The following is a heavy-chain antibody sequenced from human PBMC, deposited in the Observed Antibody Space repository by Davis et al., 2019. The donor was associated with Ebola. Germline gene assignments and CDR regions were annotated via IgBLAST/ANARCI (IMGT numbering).Heavy chain of an antibody. V-gene: IGHV3-23*01. CDR3: AGGRNSGLGAY. CDR1: GFTFSSYA. D-gene: IGHD1-26*01. J-gene: IGHJ4*02. CDR2: ISVGGGST. Sequence: GGSLRLSCAASGFTFSSYAMSWVRQAPGKGLEWVSSISVGGGSTYYADSVKGRFTISRDNSKNTVYLQMNNLRAEDTAVYYCAGGRNSGLGAYWGQGTLVTVSS.